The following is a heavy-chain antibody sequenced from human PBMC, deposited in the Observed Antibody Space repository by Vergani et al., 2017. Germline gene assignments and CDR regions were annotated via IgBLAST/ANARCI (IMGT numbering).Heavy chain of an antibody. Sequence: QVQMQESGPGLVKTSETLSLTCSASGAPISYWCWSWLRQPAGKGLEWIGRLCPSGSTNYKPSLKSRVTMSIDTSKNQVSLKLTSVTAADTAVYYCATGAGSFDIWGQGTLVTVSS. CDR2: LCPSGST. V-gene: IGHV4-4*07. CDR1: GAPISYWC. J-gene: IGHJ4*02. CDR3: ATGAGSFDI. D-gene: IGHD7-27*01.